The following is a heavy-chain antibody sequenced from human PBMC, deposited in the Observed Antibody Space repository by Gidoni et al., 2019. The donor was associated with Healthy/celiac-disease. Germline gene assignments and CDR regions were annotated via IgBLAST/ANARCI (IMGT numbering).Heavy chain of an antibody. CDR1: GFTFSRYG. CDR2: IWYDGSNK. J-gene: IGHJ4*02. D-gene: IGHD5-12*01. V-gene: IGHV3-33*01. Sequence: QVQLVESGGGVVQPVRSLRLSCAASGFTFSRYGMHWVRQAPGKGLEWVAVIWYDGSNKYYADSEKGRFTISRDNSKNTLYLQLNSLRAEDTAVYYCARDLYSGYDWGSGGFDYWGQGTLVTVSS. CDR3: ARDLYSGYDWGSGGFDY.